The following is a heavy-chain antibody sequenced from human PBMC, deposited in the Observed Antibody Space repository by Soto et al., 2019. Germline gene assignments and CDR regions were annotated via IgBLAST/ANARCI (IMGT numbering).Heavy chain of an antibody. CDR1: GFSLTTSGVG. D-gene: IGHD3-3*01. CDR3: VRFWSGFIVPRHRDGFDF. Sequence: QITLKESGPPLVSPTQTLTLACSFSGFSLTTSGVGVGWIRQPPGKALEFLALIYWDDDTRYRPSLRTRLTITKDTSKNLVVLTMTSVDPVDTATYYCVRFWSGFIVPRHRDGFDFWGQGTMVTVSS. CDR2: IYWDDDT. V-gene: IGHV2-5*02. J-gene: IGHJ3*01.